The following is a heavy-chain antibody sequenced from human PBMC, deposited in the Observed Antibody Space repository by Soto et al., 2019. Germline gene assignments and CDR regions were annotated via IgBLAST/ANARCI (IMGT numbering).Heavy chain of an antibody. J-gene: IGHJ6*03. CDR3: TAFSGDYVYYYYYYMEV. CDR1: GFTFSNAW. CDR2: IKSKTDGGTT. V-gene: IGHV3-15*01. Sequence: PGGSLRLSCAASGFTFSNAWMSWVRQAPGKGQEWVGRIKSKTDGGTTDYAAPVKGRFTISRGDSKNTLYLQMNSLKTEDTAVYYWTAFSGDYVYYYYYYMEVWGKGTTVTVS. D-gene: IGHD4-17*01.